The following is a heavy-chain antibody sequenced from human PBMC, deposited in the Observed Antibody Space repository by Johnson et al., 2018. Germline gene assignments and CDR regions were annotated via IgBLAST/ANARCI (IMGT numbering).Heavy chain of an antibody. J-gene: IGHJ6*02. CDR3: ARDRGYDVSGTYFNGMDV. CDR2: ISGGGGTT. CDR1: GFTFKHYA. D-gene: IGHD3-10*01. V-gene: IGHV3-23*04. Sequence: EVQLVESGGGLVQAGGSLRLSCAASGFTFKHYAMTWVRQAPGTGLQWVSAISGGGGTTYYADSVKGRFSISRDNSKNTLYLQMNSLRAEDTALYYCARDRGYDVSGTYFNGMDVWGQGTTVTVSS.